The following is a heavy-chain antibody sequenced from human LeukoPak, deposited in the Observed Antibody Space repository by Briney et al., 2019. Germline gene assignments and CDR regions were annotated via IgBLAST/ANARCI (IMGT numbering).Heavy chain of an antibody. CDR1: GFTFSTSA. Sequence: RASVKVSCKASGFTFSTSAMQWVRQARGQRLECIGWIAVGNGHTNYAQKFQERVSITRDMSTTTAYMELSNLRSEDTAVYYCAATGSETDAFDIWGQGTMVTVPS. D-gene: IGHD6-25*01. CDR3: AATGSETDAFDI. J-gene: IGHJ3*02. V-gene: IGHV1-58*02. CDR2: IAVGNGHT.